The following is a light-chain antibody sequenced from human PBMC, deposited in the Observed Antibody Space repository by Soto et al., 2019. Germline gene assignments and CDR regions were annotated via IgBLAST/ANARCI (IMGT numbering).Light chain of an antibody. Sequence: EIVMTQSPATLSVSPGERATLSCRASQSVRSSLAWYQQKPGQAPRLLIYGASTRATGIAARFSGSGSGTDFTLTISGLQSEDFAFYYCQQYNNWPLTFGGGTKVEIK. CDR1: QSVRSS. J-gene: IGKJ4*01. CDR2: GAS. V-gene: IGKV3-15*01. CDR3: QQYNNWPLT.